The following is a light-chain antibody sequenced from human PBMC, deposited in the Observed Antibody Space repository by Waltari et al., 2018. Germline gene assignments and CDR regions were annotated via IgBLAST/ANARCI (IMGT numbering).Light chain of an antibody. CDR2: GVI. CDR1: RRDVGKYEL. J-gene: IGLJ1*01. Sequence: QHDLTQAAIVSGSPGQSTTISCTGTRRDVGKYELVTRYQHIPGKPPKLLIYGVINRPSGISNRFSASKSGNTASLTISGLQAEDEGDYFCFSYAGSRTYYVFGTGTTVSV. V-gene: IGLV2-23*02. CDR3: FSYAGSRTYYV.